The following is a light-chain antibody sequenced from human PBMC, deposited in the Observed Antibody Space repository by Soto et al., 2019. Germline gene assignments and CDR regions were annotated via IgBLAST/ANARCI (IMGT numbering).Light chain of an antibody. J-gene: IGKJ2*01. V-gene: IGKV3-11*01. CDR3: QQRSNWPPMYT. Sequence: EIVLTQSPATLSLSPGKRATLSCRASQSVSSYLAWYQQKPGQAPRLLLYDASNRATGIPARFSGSGSGTDFTLTISSLEPEDFAVYYCQQRSNWPPMYTVGQGTKLEIK. CDR2: DAS. CDR1: QSVSSY.